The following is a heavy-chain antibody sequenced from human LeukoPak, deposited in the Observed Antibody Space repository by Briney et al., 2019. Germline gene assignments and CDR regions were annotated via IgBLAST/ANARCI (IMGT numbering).Heavy chain of an antibody. J-gene: IGHJ4*02. CDR2: IISKTDGGIT. V-gene: IGHV3-15*01. CDR3: TTLRSLDY. CDR1: GFGFSYAW. D-gene: IGHD3-10*01. Sequence: GGSLRLSCAASGFGFSYAWMNWVRQAPGKGLEWVGRIISKTDGGITDYAAPVRGRFTISRDDSKNTLYLEMNNLKPEDTAVYYCTTLRSLDYWGQETLVTVSS.